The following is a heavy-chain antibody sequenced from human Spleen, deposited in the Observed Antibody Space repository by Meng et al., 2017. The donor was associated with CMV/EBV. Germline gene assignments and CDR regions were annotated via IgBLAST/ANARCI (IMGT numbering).Heavy chain of an antibody. D-gene: IGHD3-3*01. CDR1: SITSAYYF. J-gene: IGHJ4*02. Sequence: SITSAYYFWSWIRQPPGKGLEWLGYISYSGNTNYNPSLKSRVTISMDTSKNQFSLKLTAVTAADTAVFYCARDHYNFWSGYGYFENWGQGSLVTVSS. CDR3: ARDHYNFWSGYGYFEN. V-gene: IGHV4-61*01. CDR2: ISYSGNT.